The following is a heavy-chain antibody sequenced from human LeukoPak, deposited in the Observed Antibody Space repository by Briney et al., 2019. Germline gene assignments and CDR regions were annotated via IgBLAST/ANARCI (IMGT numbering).Heavy chain of an antibody. CDR1: GYKFTNYW. D-gene: IGHD6-13*01. J-gene: IGHJ4*02. CDR2: ISPGDFDT. Sequence: GESLKISCKGSGYKFTNYWIGWVRQMPGKGLEWMGIISPGDFDTRYSPSFQGQVTISADKSISTAYLEWSSLKASDTAMYYCARPNPQQSTGYYFDYWGQGTLVTVSS. V-gene: IGHV5-51*01. CDR3: ARPNPQQSTGYYFDY.